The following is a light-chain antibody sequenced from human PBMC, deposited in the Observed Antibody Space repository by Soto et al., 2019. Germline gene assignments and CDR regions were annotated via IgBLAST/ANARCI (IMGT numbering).Light chain of an antibody. CDR3: QQYNSYAWT. CDR1: QSISSW. Sequence: DIQMTQSPSTLSASVGDRVTITCRASQSISSWLAWCQQKPGKAPKLLIYDASSLESGVPSRFSGNGTGTEFTLTISSLQPDDFATYYCQQYNSYAWTFGQGTKVAIK. V-gene: IGKV1-5*01. J-gene: IGKJ1*01. CDR2: DAS.